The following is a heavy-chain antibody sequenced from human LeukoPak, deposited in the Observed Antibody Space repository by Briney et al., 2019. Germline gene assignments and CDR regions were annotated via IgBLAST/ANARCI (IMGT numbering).Heavy chain of an antibody. D-gene: IGHD1-26*01. V-gene: IGHV3-48*04. CDR3: AKVHSGSYKALDY. J-gene: IGHJ4*02. Sequence: GGSLRLSCAASGFTFSSYSMNWVRQAPGKGLEWVSYISSSSSTIYYADSVKGRFTISRDNAKNSLYLQMNSLRAEDTAVYYCAKVHSGSYKALDYWGQGTLVTVSS. CDR2: ISSSSSTI. CDR1: GFTFSSYS.